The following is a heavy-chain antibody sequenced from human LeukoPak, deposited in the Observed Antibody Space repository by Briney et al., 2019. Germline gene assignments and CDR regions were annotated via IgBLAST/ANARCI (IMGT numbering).Heavy chain of an antibody. CDR3: VRQNSDYYYYYLDV. V-gene: IGHV4-39*01. D-gene: IGHD1-7*01. J-gene: IGHJ6*03. CDR1: GGSVSSSSSY. CDR2: VYYSGTT. Sequence: SETLSLTCTVSGGSVSSSSSYWAWIRQPPGRGLEWIGSVYYSGTTYYDTSLESRVTISEDTSRNRFSLMLSSVTAADTAVYYCVRQNSDYYYYYLDVWGEGTTVIVSS.